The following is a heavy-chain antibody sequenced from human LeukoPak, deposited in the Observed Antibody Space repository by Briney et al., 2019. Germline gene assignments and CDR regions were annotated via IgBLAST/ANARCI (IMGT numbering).Heavy chain of an antibody. CDR1: GFTFSSYS. Sequence: PGGSLRLSCAASGFTFSSYSMNWVRQAPGKGLEWVSSISSSSSYVYYADSVKGRFTISRDNAKNSLYLQMNSLRAEDTAIYFCARAGVAGYSDYWGQGTLVTVSS. CDR3: ARAGVAGYSDY. V-gene: IGHV3-21*01. CDR2: ISSSSSYV. D-gene: IGHD6-19*01. J-gene: IGHJ4*02.